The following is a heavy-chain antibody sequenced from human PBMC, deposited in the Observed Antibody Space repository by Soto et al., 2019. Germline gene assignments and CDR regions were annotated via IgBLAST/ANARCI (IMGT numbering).Heavy chain of an antibody. CDR3: ARERIGYSYGYRVNDAFDI. D-gene: IGHD5-18*01. J-gene: IGHJ3*02. CDR1: GYTFTSDG. V-gene: IGHV1-18*01. Sequence: ASVKVSCKASGYTFTSDGISWVRQAPGQGLEWMGWISAYNGNTNYAQKLQGRVTMTTDTSTSTAYMVLRSLRSDDTAVYYCARERIGYSYGYRVNDAFDIWGQGTMVTVSS. CDR2: ISAYNGNT.